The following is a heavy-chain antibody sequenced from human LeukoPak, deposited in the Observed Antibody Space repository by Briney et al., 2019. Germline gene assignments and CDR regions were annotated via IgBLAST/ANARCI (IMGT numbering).Heavy chain of an antibody. J-gene: IGHJ6*03. V-gene: IGHV4-59*08. CDR1: GGSIGTYY. D-gene: IGHD3-16*02. Sequence: KSSETLSLTCTVSGGSIGTYYWSWVRQSPGKGLEWIGYIYVTGNRYNPYLQSRDTISVDTSRNQFFLKMSSVTAADTAVYYCARHIGGGIEDMDVWGKGTKVTVSS. CDR2: IYVTGN. CDR3: ARHIGGGIEDMDV.